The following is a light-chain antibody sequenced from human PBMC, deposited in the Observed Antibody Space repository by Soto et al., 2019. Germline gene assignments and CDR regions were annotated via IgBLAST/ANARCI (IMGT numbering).Light chain of an antibody. CDR2: DAS. CDR3: QQYGSSPIT. CDR1: QIVSSY. J-gene: IGKJ5*01. V-gene: IGKV3-20*01. Sequence: EIVMTQSPATLSVSPGERATLSCRASQIVSSYLAWYQQTPGQPPRLLIYDASSRATGLPDRFSGSGSGTDFTLTIRSLEPEDFAVYYCQQYGSSPITFGQGTRREI.